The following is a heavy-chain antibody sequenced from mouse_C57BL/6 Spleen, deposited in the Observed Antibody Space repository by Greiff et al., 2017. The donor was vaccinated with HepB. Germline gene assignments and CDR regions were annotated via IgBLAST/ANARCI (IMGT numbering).Heavy chain of an antibody. V-gene: IGHV5-4*01. CDR3: ARDDYYGSSPSYYAMDY. CDR1: GFTFSSYA. J-gene: IGHJ4*01. Sequence: EVQLVESGGGLVKPGGSLKLSCAASGFTFSSYAMSWVRQTPEKRLEWVATISDGGSYTYYPDNVKGRFTISRDNAKNNLYLQMSHLKSEDTAMYYCARDDYYGSSPSYYAMDYWGQGTSVTVSS. CDR2: ISDGGSYT. D-gene: IGHD1-1*01.